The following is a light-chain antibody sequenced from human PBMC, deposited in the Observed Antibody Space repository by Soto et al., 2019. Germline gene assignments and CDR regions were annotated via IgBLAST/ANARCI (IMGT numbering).Light chain of an antibody. CDR3: QHVYSMPIS. CDR2: SAS. J-gene: IGKJ3*01. CDR1: QSIGTY. Sequence: IQMTQSPSSLSASVGDRVNITCRAGQSIGTYLNWYHQRPGQAPRLLMYSASTLQSGVPSRFRGSGSGTDFTLTISSLQPEDFATYYCQHVYSMPISFGPRTKVDVK. V-gene: IGKV1-39*01.